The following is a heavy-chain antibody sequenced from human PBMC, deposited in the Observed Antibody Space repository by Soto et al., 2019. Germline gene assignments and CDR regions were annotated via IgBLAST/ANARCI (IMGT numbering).Heavy chain of an antibody. CDR3: ARVVVVAATGGWFDP. CDR1: GGSISSGDHY. J-gene: IGHJ5*02. CDR2: IYYSGST. Sequence: QVQLQESGPGLVKPSQSLSLTCTVSGGSISSGDHYWSWIRQPPGKGLEWLGYIYYSGSTYYNPSLQSRLTMSLDTSKNPFSLNLSSVTAADTAVYYCARVVVVAATGGWFDPWGQGTLVTVSS. D-gene: IGHD2-15*01. V-gene: IGHV4-30-4*01.